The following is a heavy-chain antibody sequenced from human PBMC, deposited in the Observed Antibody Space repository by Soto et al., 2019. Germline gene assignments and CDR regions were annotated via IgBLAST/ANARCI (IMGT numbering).Heavy chain of an antibody. D-gene: IGHD2-15*01. V-gene: IGHV1-3*01. CDR3: AREGAHYTPLDH. Sequence: ASVKVSCKASGYTFTDYAIHWVRQAPGQGLEWMGWINVGNGNTGYSRKFQGRVTNARDMSASTAYIQVTSLTSEDTAIYYCAREGAHYTPLDHWGQGTLVTVSS. J-gene: IGHJ4*02. CDR2: INVGNGNT. CDR1: GYTFTDYA.